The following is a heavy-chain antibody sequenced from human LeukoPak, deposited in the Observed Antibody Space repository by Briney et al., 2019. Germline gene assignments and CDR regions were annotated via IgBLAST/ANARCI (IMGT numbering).Heavy chain of an antibody. Sequence: GESLKISCKGSGYRFTTYWIGWVRQLPGKGLEWMGIIFPGDSDTRYSPSFQGQVTISADKSISTAYLQWSSLKASDTAMYYCARRGSHWYFDLWGRGTLVTVSS. CDR1: GYRFTTYW. CDR2: IFPGDSDT. V-gene: IGHV5-51*01. J-gene: IGHJ2*01. D-gene: IGHD2-15*01. CDR3: ARRGSHWYFDL.